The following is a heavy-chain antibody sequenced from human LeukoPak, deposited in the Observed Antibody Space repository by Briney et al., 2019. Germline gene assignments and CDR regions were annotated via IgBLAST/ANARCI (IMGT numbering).Heavy chain of an antibody. Sequence: GGSLRLSCAASGFTVSSNYMSWVRQAPGKGLEWVSVIYSGGSTYYADSVKGRFTISRDNPKNTLYLQMNSLRAEDTAVYYCARDGPYYYDSSGYPHAFDIWGQGTMVTVSS. D-gene: IGHD3-22*01. V-gene: IGHV3-66*01. CDR1: GFTVSSNY. J-gene: IGHJ3*02. CDR2: IYSGGST. CDR3: ARDGPYYYDSSGYPHAFDI.